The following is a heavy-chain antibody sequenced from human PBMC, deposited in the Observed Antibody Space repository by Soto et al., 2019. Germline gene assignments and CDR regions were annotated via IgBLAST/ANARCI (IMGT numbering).Heavy chain of an antibody. CDR3: ARRPENFWSGYPEAFDY. CDR2: ITWNSRVL. D-gene: IGHD3-3*01. J-gene: IGHJ4*02. Sequence: PGGSLRLSCVGTGLNFDDFAMHWVRQAPGKGLEWVSGITWNSRVLAYADSVKGRFTISGDNAKNSVSLQMNSLRADDTGVYYCARRPENFWSGYPEAFDYWGPGTLVTVSS. CDR1: GLNFDDFA. V-gene: IGHV3-9*01.